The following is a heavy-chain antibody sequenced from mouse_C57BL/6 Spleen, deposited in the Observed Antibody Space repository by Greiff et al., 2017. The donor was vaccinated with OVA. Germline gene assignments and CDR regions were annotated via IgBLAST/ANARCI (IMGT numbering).Heavy chain of an antibody. CDR1: GYTFTSYW. CDR2: IYPGSGST. J-gene: IGHJ1*03. Sequence: VKLQQPGAELVKPGASVKMSCKASGYTFTSYWITWVKQRPGQGLEWIGDIYPGSGSTNYNEKFKSKATLTVDTSSSTAYMQLSSLTSEDSAVYYCARRPDGYDWYFDVWGTGTTVTVSS. CDR3: ARRPDGYDWYFDV. V-gene: IGHV1-55*01. D-gene: IGHD2-2*01.